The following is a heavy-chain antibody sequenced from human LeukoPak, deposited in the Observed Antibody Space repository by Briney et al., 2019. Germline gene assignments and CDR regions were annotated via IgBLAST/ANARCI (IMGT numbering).Heavy chain of an antibody. V-gene: IGHV1-18*01. CDR3: AAPQPRYFDWLLLDY. CDR2: ISAYNGNT. D-gene: IGHD3-9*01. Sequence: ASVKVSCKASGYTFTSYGISWVQQAPGQGLEWMGWISAYNGNTNYAQKLQGRVTMTTDTSTSTAYMELRSLRSDDTAVYYCAAPQPRYFDWLLLDYWGQGTLVTVPS. CDR1: GYTFTSYG. J-gene: IGHJ4*02.